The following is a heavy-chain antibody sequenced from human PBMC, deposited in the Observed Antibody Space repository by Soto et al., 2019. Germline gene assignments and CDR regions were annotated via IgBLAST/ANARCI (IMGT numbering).Heavy chain of an antibody. CDR3: AIIVGATTDYYYYYGMDV. CDR2: IIPILGIA. D-gene: IGHD1-26*01. CDR1: GGTFSSYT. J-gene: IGHJ6*02. V-gene: IGHV1-69*02. Sequence: SVKVSCKASGGTFSSYTISWVRQAPGQGLEWMGRIIPILGIANYAQKFQGRVTITADKSTSTAYMELSSLRSEDTAVYYCAIIVGATTDYYYYYGMDVWGQGTTVTVSS.